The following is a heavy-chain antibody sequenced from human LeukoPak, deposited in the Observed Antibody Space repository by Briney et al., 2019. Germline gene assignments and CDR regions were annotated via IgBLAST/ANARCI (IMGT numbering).Heavy chain of an antibody. Sequence: PGGPLRLSCAASGFTFSSYAMSWVRQAPGKGLEWVSSIGGSGSGYSTYYADSVKGRFTISRDTSKNTLYLQMNSLRAEDTAVYYCAKALNTLYYMDVWGKGTTVTVSS. V-gene: IGHV3-23*01. D-gene: IGHD2-2*02. CDR2: IGGSGSGYST. CDR3: AKALNTLYYMDV. J-gene: IGHJ6*03. CDR1: GFTFSSYA.